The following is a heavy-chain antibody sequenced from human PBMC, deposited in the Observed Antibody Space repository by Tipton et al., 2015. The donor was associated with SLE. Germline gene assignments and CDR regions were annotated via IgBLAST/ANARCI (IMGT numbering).Heavy chain of an antibody. CDR3: ARRAAVTTLELYFDL. Sequence: EASGFTFGDYGMHWVRQVPGKGLEWVSGISWNGAAIGSADSVKGRFTISRDNARNSLYLQMNSLRAEDTALYFCARRAAVTTLELYFDLWGRGTLVTVSS. V-gene: IGHV3-9*01. CDR1: GFTFGDYG. D-gene: IGHD4-17*01. J-gene: IGHJ2*01. CDR2: ISWNGAAI.